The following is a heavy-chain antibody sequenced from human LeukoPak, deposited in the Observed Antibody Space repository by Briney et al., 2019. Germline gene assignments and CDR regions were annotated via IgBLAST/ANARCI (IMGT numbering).Heavy chain of an antibody. CDR3: ASDTVDTALGIDY. CDR2: TNSDGSST. V-gene: IGHV3-74*01. J-gene: IGHJ4*02. Sequence: GGSLRLSCAASGFTFSWHRMYWVRQAPGKGLVWVSRTNSDGSSTSYADSVKGRFTISRDNAKNTLYLQMNSLRAEDTAVYYCASDTVDTALGIDYWGQGTLVTVSS. D-gene: IGHD5-18*01. CDR1: GFTFSWHR.